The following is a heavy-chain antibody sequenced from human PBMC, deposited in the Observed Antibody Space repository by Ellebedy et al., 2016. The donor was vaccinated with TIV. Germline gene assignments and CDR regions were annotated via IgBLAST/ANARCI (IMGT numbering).Heavy chain of an antibody. CDR3: ARGTPYYDILTGYITHLPGSG. J-gene: IGHJ4*02. V-gene: IGHV3-33*01. CDR2: IWYDGSNK. D-gene: IGHD3-9*01. Sequence: GESLKISXAASGFTFSSYGMHWVRQAPGKGLEWVAVIWYDGSNKYYADSVKGRFTISRDNSKNTLYLQMNSLRAEDTAVYYCARGTPYYDILTGYITHLPGSGWGQGTLVTVSS. CDR1: GFTFSSYG.